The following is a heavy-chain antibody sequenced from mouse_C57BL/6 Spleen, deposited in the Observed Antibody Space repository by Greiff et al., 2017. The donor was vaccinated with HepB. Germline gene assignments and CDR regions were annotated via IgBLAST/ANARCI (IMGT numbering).Heavy chain of an antibody. Sequence: EVQLQQSGPELVKPGASVKISCKASGYSFTGYYMNWVKQSPEKSLEWIGEINPSTGGTTYNQKFKAKATLTVDKSSSTAYMQLKSLTSEDSAVYYCARSSGGEDFDYWGQGTTLTVSS. D-gene: IGHD6-1*01. CDR3: ARSSGGEDFDY. J-gene: IGHJ2*01. CDR1: GYSFTGYY. CDR2: INPSTGGT. V-gene: IGHV1-42*01.